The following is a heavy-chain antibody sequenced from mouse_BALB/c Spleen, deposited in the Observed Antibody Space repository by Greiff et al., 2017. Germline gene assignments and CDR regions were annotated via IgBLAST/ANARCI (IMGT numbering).Heavy chain of an antibody. CDR2: INPSTGYT. CDR1: GYTFTSYW. Sequence: QVQLQQSGAELAKPGASVKMSCKASGYTFTSYWMHWVKQRPGQGLEWIGYINPSTGYTEYNQKFKDKATLTADKSSSTAYMQLSSLTSEDSAVYYCARGGNYGYFDVWGEGTTVTVSS. V-gene: IGHV1-7*01. J-gene: IGHJ1*01. CDR3: ARGGNYGYFDV. D-gene: IGHD2-1*01.